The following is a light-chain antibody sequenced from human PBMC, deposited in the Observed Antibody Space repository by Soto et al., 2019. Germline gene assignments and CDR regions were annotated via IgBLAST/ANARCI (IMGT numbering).Light chain of an antibody. CDR3: RQGTPWQYT. Sequence: DVVMTQSPLSLPVTLGQPASISCRSSQSLLYSDGNTYLSWFHQRPGQSPRRLIYEVSNRDSGVPDRFSGSGSGTDFTLKISRVEAEDVGVFYFRQGTPWQYTFGQGTKLEIK. CDR2: EVS. J-gene: IGKJ2*01. CDR1: QSLLYSDGNTY. V-gene: IGKV2-30*01.